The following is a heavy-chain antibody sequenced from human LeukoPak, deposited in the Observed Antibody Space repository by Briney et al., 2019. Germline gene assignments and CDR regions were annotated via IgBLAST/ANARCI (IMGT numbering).Heavy chain of an antibody. J-gene: IGHJ3*02. CDR1: GYTFTSYY. V-gene: IGHV1-46*01. Sequence: GASVKVSCKASGYTFTSYYMHWVRQAPGQGLEWMGIINPSGGSTSYAQEFQGRVTMTRDMSTSTVYMELSSLRSEDTAVYYCARDYKLSGSYGAFDIWGQGTMVTVSS. CDR2: INPSGGST. CDR3: ARDYKLSGSYGAFDI. D-gene: IGHD1-26*01.